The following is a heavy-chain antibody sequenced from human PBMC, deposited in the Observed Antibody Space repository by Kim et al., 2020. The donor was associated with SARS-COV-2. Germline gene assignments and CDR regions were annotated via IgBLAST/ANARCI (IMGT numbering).Heavy chain of an antibody. Sequence: ASVKVSCKASGYTFTSYYMHWVRQAPGQGLEWMGIINPSGGSTSYAQKFQGRVTMTRDTSTSTVYMELSSLRSEDTAVYYCARGPRKTIVVVPAAICYWGQGTLVTVSS. CDR3: ARGPRKTIVVVPAAICY. CDR1: GYTFTSYY. D-gene: IGHD2-2*01. CDR2: INPSGGST. J-gene: IGHJ4*02. V-gene: IGHV1-46*01.